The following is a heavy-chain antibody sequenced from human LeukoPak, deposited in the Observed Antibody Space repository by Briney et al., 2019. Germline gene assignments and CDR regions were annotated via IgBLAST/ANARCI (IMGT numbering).Heavy chain of an antibody. CDR1: RFTFGGFG. J-gene: IGHJ4*02. Sequence: GGSLRLACSTSRFTFGGFGMGWFPQGSGKGLERVGFIRSKAYGGTTEYAASVKGRFTISRDDSKSIAYLQMNSLKTEDTAVYYCTRDVVLRYFDWLSVTPFDYWGQGTLVTVSS. V-gene: IGHV3-49*03. D-gene: IGHD3-9*01. CDR3: TRDVVLRYFDWLSVTPFDY. CDR2: IRSKAYGGTT.